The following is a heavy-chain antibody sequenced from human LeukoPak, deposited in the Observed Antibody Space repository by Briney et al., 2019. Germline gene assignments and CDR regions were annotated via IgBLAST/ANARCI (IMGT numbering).Heavy chain of an antibody. CDR3: ARVHHHAVYYDFWSGYRPYYYYMDV. D-gene: IGHD3-3*01. J-gene: IGHJ6*03. CDR1: GFTFSSYE. V-gene: IGHV3-48*03. CDR2: ISSSGSTI. Sequence: GGSLRLSCAASGFTFSSYEMNWVRQAPGKGLEWVSYISSSGSTIYYADSVKGRFTISRDNAKNTLYLQMNSLRAEDTAVYYCARVHHHAVYYDFWSGYRPYYYYMDVWGKGTTVTVSS.